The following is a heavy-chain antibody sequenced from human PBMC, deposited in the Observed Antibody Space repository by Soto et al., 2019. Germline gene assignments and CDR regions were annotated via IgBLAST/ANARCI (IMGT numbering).Heavy chain of an antibody. CDR2: ISGSGGST. Sequence: PGGSLRLSCAASGFTFSSYAMSWVRQAPGKGLEWVSAISGSGGSTYYADSVKGRFTISRDNSKNTLYLQMNSLRAEDTAVYHCARDLVDGNYGGGFDIWGQGTMVTVSS. D-gene: IGHD4-4*01. CDR1: GFTFSSYA. V-gene: IGHV3-23*01. CDR3: ARDLVDGNYGGGFDI. J-gene: IGHJ3*02.